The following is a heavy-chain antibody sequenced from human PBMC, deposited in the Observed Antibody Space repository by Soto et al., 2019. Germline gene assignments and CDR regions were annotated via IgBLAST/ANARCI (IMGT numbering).Heavy chain of an antibody. Sequence: PSETLSLTCTVSGGSISSYYWSWIRQPPGKGLEWIGYIYYSGSTNYNPSLKSRVTISVDTSKNQFSLKLSSVTAADTAVYYCARIKYYYDSSGSNWFDPWGQGTLVTVSS. CDR1: GGSISSYY. J-gene: IGHJ5*02. CDR3: ARIKYYYDSSGSNWFDP. CDR2: IYYSGST. D-gene: IGHD3-22*01. V-gene: IGHV4-59*01.